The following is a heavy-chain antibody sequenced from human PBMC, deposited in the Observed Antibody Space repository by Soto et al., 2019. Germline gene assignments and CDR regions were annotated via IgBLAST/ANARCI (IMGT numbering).Heavy chain of an antibody. V-gene: IGHV3-20*01. D-gene: IGHD1-26*01. J-gene: IGHJ3*02. CDR3: ARDMTGSPFDAFDI. CDR1: GFTFDDYG. CDR2: INWNGGST. Sequence: GESLKISCAASGFTFDDYGMSWVRQAPGKGLEWVSGINWNGGSTGYADSVKGRFTISRDNAKNSLYLQMNSLRAEDTALYHCARDMTGSPFDAFDIWGQGTMVTVSS.